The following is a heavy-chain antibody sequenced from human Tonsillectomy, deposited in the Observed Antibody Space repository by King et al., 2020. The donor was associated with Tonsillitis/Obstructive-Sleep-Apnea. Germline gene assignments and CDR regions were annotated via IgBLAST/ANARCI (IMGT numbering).Heavy chain of an antibody. J-gene: IGHJ6*02. CDR2: IRSKAYGGTT. CDR1: GFTFGDYA. CDR3: TRVGSGITAVYGIDV. V-gene: IGHV3-49*04. Sequence: DVQLVESGGGLVQPGQSLRLSCTASGFTFGDYAMNWVRQAPGKGLEWVGFIRSKAYGGTTEYAASVKGRFTISRDDSKSIAYLQMNSLKTEDTAVYYCTRVGSGITAVYGIDVWGQGTTVTVSS. D-gene: IGHD6-13*01.